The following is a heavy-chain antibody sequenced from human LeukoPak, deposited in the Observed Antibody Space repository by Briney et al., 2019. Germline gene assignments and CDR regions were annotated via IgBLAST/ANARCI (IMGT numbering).Heavy chain of an antibody. CDR1: GGSISSGSYY. CDR2: IYTSGST. Sequence: SETLSLTCTVSGGSISSGSYYRSWIRQPAGKGLEWIGRIYTSGSTNYNPSLKSRVTISVDTSKNQFSLKLSSVTAADTAVYYCARDRLGGYSGYGKSYYFDYWGQGTLVTVSS. D-gene: IGHD5-12*01. J-gene: IGHJ4*02. V-gene: IGHV4-61*02. CDR3: ARDRLGGYSGYGKSYYFDY.